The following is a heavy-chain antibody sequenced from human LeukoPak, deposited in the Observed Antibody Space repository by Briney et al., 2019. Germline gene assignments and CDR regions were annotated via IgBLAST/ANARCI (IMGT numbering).Heavy chain of an antibody. CDR3: VKGGGYSYGTPDY. V-gene: IGHV3-64D*06. J-gene: IGHJ4*02. CDR1: GFPFSSYA. Sequence: QPGGSLRLSCSASGFPFSSYAMHWVRQAPGKGLEYVSAISSNGGSTYYADSVKGRFTISRDNSKNTPYLQMSSLRAEDTAVYYCVKGGGYSYGTPDYWGQGTLVTVSS. CDR2: ISSNGGST. D-gene: IGHD5-18*01.